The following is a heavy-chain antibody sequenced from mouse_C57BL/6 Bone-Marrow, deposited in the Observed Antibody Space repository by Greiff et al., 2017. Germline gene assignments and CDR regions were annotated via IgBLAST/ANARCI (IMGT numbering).Heavy chain of an antibody. J-gene: IGHJ3*01. CDR2: ISDGGSYT. CDR3: AREGLLREGFAY. D-gene: IGHD1-1*01. CDR1: GFTFSSYA. Sequence: EVKLVEPGGGLVKPGGSLKLSCAASGFTFSSYAMSWVRQTPEKRLEWVATISDGGSYTYYPDNVKGRFTISRDNAKNNLYLQMSHLKSEDTAMYYCAREGLLREGFAYWGQGTLVTVTA. V-gene: IGHV5-4*03.